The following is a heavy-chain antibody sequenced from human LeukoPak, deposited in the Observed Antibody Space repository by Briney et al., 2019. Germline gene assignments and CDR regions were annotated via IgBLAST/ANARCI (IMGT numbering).Heavy chain of an antibody. J-gene: IGHJ4*02. Sequence: PGGSLRLSCAASGFTFSSYSMNWVRQAPGKGLEWVSSISSSSSYIYYADSVKGRFTISRDNAKNSLYLQMNSLRAEDTAVYYCAREITAQKWELRYFDYWGQGTLVTVSS. CDR2: ISSSSSYI. CDR3: AREITAQKWELRYFDY. V-gene: IGHV3-21*04. D-gene: IGHD1-26*01. CDR1: GFTFSSYS.